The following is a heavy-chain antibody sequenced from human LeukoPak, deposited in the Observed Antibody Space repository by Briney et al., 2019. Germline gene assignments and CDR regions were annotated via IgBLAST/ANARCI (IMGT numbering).Heavy chain of an antibody. J-gene: IGHJ6*03. CDR2: INTNTGNP. V-gene: IGHV7-4-1*02. CDR1: GYTSTAYA. CDR3: VSGPRPNVDIDMDV. D-gene: IGHD5-12*01. Sequence: ASVKVSCKASGYTSTAYAMNWVRQAPGQGLEWMGWINTNTGNPTYAQGFTGRFVFSLDTSVSTAYLQINSLKAEDTGVYYCVSGPRPNVDIDMDVWGKGTTVTVSS.